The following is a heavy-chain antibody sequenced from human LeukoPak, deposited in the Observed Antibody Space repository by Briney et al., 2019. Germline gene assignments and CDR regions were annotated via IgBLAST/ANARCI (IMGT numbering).Heavy chain of an antibody. CDR1: GGSISSGDYY. V-gene: IGHV4-30-4*02. D-gene: IGHD3-3*01. Sequence: SETLSLTSTVSGGSISSGDYYWRWIRQPPGKGLEWIGYIYYSGSTYYNPSLKSRVTISVDTSKNQFSLKVSSVTAADTAVYYCARRRSITIFGVVLYYFDYWGQGTLVTVSS. CDR2: IYYSGST. CDR3: ARRRSITIFGVVLYYFDY. J-gene: IGHJ4*02.